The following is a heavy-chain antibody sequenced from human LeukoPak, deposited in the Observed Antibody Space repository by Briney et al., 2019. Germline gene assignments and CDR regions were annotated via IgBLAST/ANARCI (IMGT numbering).Heavy chain of an antibody. CDR3: ASLQTDPTIVNDF. CDR1: GSTFRNYW. J-gene: IGHJ4*02. CDR2: IKREGSER. V-gene: IGHV3-7*01. Sequence: PGGSLRLSCEVSGSTFRNYWMSWIRQVPGKGLEWLACIKREGSERHYVDSVRGRFTVSTDSAKNSLVVQMNSLRAEDTAVYYCASLQTDPTIVNDFWGQGTLVTVSS. D-gene: IGHD5-24*01.